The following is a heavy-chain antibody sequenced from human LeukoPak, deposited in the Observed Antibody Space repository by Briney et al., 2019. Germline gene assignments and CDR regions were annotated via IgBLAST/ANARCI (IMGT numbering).Heavy chain of an antibody. CDR1: GGSFSGYY. V-gene: IGHV4-34*01. D-gene: IGHD2-2*01. CDR2: INHSGST. Sequence: SETLSLTCAVSGGSFSGYYWSWIRQPPGKGLKWIGEINHSGSTNYNPSLKSRVTISVDTSKNQSSLKLSSVTAADTAVYYCARGRGYCSSTSCYARYFDLWGRGTLVTVSS. J-gene: IGHJ2*01. CDR3: ARGRGYCSSTSCYARYFDL.